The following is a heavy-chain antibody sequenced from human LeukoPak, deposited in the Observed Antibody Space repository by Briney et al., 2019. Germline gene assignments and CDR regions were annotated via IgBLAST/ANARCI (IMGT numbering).Heavy chain of an antibody. D-gene: IGHD2-15*01. Sequence: PSETLSLTCSVSGGSVSSGSYYWSWIRQPPGKGLEWIGYIYYSGSTNYNPSLKSRVTISVDTSKNQFSLKLSSVTAADTAVDYCASSLLGYCSGGSCFWFDPWGQGTLVTVSS. CDR1: GGSVSSGSYY. V-gene: IGHV4-61*01. CDR3: ASSLLGYCSGGSCFWFDP. J-gene: IGHJ5*02. CDR2: IYYSGST.